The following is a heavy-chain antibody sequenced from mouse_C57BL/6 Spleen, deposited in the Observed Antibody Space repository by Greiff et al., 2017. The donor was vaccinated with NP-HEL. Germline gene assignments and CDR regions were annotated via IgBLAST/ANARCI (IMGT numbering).Heavy chain of an antibody. CDR2: INPSNGGT. V-gene: IGHV1-53*01. CDR1: GYTFTSYW. CDR3: ARPTVVATRYFDV. J-gene: IGHJ1*03. D-gene: IGHD1-1*01. Sequence: QVQLQQSGTELVKPGASVKLSCKASGYTFTSYWMHWVKQRPGQGLEWIGNINPSNGGTNYNEKFKSKATLTVDKSSSTAYMQLSSLTSEDSAVYYCARPTVVATRYFDVWGTGTTVTVSS.